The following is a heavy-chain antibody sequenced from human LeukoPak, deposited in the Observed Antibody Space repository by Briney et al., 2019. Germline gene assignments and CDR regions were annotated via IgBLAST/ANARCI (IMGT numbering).Heavy chain of an antibody. V-gene: IGHV4-34*11. D-gene: IGHD2-15*01. CDR3: ARGIHYAILGSIGFLEDAFDI. CDR2: IYYSGST. J-gene: IGHJ3*02. CDR1: GGSFSGYY. Sequence: PSETLSLTCAVYGGSFSGYYWSWIRQPPGKGLEWIGYIYYSGSTNYNPSLKSRVTISVDTSKNQFSLNLSSVTAADTAVYYCARGIHYAILGSIGFLEDAFDIWGQGTMVTVSS.